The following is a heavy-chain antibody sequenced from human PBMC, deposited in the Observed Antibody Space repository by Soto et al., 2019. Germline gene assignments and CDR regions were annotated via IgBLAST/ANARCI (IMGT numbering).Heavy chain of an antibody. CDR1: GFTFSSYW. CDR2: IKQDGSEK. V-gene: IGHV3-7*05. D-gene: IGHD2-15*01. CDR3: AREYCSGGSCSER. Sequence: EVQLVESGAGLVQPGGSLRLSCAASGFTFSSYWMSWVRQASGKGLEWVANIKQDGSEKYYVDSVKGPFTISRDNDQDPMYLQMYSLRAQDTAVYYCAREYCSGGSCSERWGQGPLVNVSS. J-gene: IGHJ4*02.